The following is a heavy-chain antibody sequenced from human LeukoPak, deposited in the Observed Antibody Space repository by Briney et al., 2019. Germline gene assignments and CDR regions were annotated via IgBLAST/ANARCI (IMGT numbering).Heavy chain of an antibody. V-gene: IGHV1-69*13. Sequence: ASVKVSCKASGGTFSSYAISWVRQAPAQGLEWMGGIIPIFGTANYAQKFQGRVTITADESTSTAYMELSSLRSEDTAVYYCAREHDYGDSYYFDYWGQGTLVTVSS. CDR1: GGTFSSYA. D-gene: IGHD4-17*01. CDR3: AREHDYGDSYYFDY. CDR2: IIPIFGTA. J-gene: IGHJ4*02.